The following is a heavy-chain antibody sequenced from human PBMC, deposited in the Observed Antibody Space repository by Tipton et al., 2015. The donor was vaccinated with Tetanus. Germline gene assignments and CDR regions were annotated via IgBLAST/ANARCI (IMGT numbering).Heavy chain of an antibody. V-gene: IGHV3-21*01. CDR1: GFVFSFYG. D-gene: IGHD3-22*01. CDR3: ARDEGGYCDTDDYQERGYLDY. J-gene: IGHJ4*02. CDR2: ITRTGRNV. Sequence: CAASGFVFSFYGMNWVRQAPGKGLEWVSSITRTGRNVYYADSMKGRFTISRDNAKNSLYLEMTSLRAEDTAVYYCARDEGGYCDTDDYQERGYLDYWGQGTLVTVSS.